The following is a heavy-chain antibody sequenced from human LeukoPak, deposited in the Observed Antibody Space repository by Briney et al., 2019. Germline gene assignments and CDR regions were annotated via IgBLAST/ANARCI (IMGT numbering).Heavy chain of an antibody. D-gene: IGHD3-10*01. J-gene: IGHJ4*02. Sequence: GGSLRLSCAASGFTFSSYSMNWVRQAPGKGLEWVSSISSSSSYIYYADSVKRRFTISRDNAKNSLYLQMNSLRAEDTAVYYCAAGYGSGSSPLDYWGQGTLVTVSS. CDR2: ISSSSSYI. CDR3: AAGYGSGSSPLDY. CDR1: GFTFSSYS. V-gene: IGHV3-21*01.